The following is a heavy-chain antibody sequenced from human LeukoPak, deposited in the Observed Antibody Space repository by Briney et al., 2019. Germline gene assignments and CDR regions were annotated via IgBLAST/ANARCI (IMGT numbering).Heavy chain of an antibody. CDR1: GDSISSNSYY. D-gene: IGHD3-22*01. CDR2: IYYSEST. J-gene: IGHJ4*02. V-gene: IGHV4-61*01. Sequence: SETLSLTCAVSGDSISSNSYYWGWIRQPPGKGLEWIRYIYYSESTNYNPSLRRRFTISVDTHKNEFSLKLSSVTAADTAVYYCARESSGNSSGYYGPFDYWGQGTLVTVSS. CDR3: ARESSGNSSGYYGPFDY.